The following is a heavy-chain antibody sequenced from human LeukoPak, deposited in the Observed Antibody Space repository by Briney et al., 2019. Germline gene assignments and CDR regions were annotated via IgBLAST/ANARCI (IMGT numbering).Heavy chain of an antibody. CDR1: GFTFSSYA. CDR3: ARDWGSGWKN. D-gene: IGHD6-19*01. V-gene: IGHV3-23*01. Sequence: GGSLRLSCAASGFTFSSYAMSWVRQAPAKGLEWVSAISGGGDNTYYADSVKGRFTISRDNSKNTVYLQMNSLRAEDTAVYYCARDWGSGWKNWGQGTLVTVSS. J-gene: IGHJ4*02. CDR2: ISGGGDNT.